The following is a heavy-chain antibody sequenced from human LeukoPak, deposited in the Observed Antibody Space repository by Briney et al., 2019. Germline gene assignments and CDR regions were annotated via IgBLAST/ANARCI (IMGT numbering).Heavy chain of an antibody. CDR3: ATGVRPPPYNIDSWYFTL. Sequence: PGGSLRLSCAASGFTFSIYAMSWVRQAPGKGLEWVSAISGSGGTAYYADSVKGRFTISRDNAKNSLYLQMNNLRAGDTAIYYCATGVRPPPYNIDSWYFTLWGRGTLVTVPS. J-gene: IGHJ2*01. CDR1: GFTFSIYA. V-gene: IGHV3-23*01. CDR2: ISGSGGTA. D-gene: IGHD7-27*01.